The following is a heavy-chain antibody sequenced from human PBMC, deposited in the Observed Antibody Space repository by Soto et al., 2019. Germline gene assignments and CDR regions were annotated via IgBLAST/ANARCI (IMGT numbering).Heavy chain of an antibody. V-gene: IGHV3-23*01. CDR3: ARGDRGGSGYPARYYYSGWDV. Sequence: DVQLLESGGNLVQPGGSLTLSCSASGFTLSSYAMSWVRQAPGKGLEWVSSISAGGDMTYNSDSVKGRFTISRDNANNAVILPMHNLRIADTAIYYCARGDRGGSGYPARYYYSGWDVWGQGATVTVS. D-gene: IGHD3-10*01. CDR2: ISAGGDMT. CDR1: GFTLSSYA. J-gene: IGHJ6*02.